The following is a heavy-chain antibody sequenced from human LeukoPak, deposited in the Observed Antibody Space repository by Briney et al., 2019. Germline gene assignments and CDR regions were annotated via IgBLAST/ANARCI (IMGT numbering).Heavy chain of an antibody. CDR1: GYTFTTYD. J-gene: IGHJ4*02. V-gene: IGHV1-8*01. D-gene: IGHD3-9*01. CDR2: MNSNSGNT. Sequence: ASVKVSCKASGYTFTTYDINWVRQTTGHGLEWMGWMNSNSGNTGYAQRFQGRVTMTRNSSISTAYMDLSSLGSEDTAVYYCARATGKDILTGRKLDYWGQGTLVTVSS. CDR3: ARATGKDILTGRKLDY.